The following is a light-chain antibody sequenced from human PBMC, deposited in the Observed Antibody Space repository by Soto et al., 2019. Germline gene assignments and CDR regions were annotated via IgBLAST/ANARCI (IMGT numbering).Light chain of an antibody. CDR2: GAS. CDR1: QSVRSSY. Sequence: ENVLTQSPGTLSLSPGARATLSCRASQSVRSSYLAWYQQRPGHAPRRLIYGASTRATDIPDRFSGSGSGTDFTLTISNLEPEDFPMFYCQQYGSSPYTFCQGTKLEI. CDR3: QQYGSSPYT. V-gene: IGKV3-20*01. J-gene: IGKJ2*01.